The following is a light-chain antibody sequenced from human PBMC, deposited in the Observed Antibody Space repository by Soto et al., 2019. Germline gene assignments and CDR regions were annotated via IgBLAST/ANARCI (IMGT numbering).Light chain of an antibody. CDR3: QQYNSYCT. CDR2: DAS. Sequence: DIQMTQSPSTRSASVGDRVTITCRASQSISSWLAWCQQKPGKAPKLLIYDASSLGSGGPSRFSGSGSGTEFPLTISSLQPDDFATYYCQQYNSYCTFGQGTKLEIK. J-gene: IGKJ2*02. CDR1: QSISSW. V-gene: IGKV1-5*01.